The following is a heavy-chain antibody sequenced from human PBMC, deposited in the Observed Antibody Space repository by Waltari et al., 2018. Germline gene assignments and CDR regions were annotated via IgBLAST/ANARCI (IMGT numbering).Heavy chain of an antibody. CDR3: ARVMVVTHDAFDI. Sequence: QVQLQESGPGLVKPSETLSLTCTVSGGSISSHYGSCIRQPPGTGLEWIGYIYYSGSTNYNPSLKSRVTISVDTSKNQFSLKLSSVTAADTAVYYCARVMVVTHDAFDIWGQGTMVTVSS. D-gene: IGHD2-15*01. CDR2: IYYSGST. J-gene: IGHJ3*02. V-gene: IGHV4-59*11. CDR1: GGSISSHY.